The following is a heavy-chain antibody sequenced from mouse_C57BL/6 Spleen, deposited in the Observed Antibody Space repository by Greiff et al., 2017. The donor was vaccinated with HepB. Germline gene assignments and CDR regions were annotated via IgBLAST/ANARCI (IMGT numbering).Heavy chain of an antibody. Sequence: VQLQESGAELVKPGASVKISCKASGYAFSSYWMNWVKQRPGKGLEWIGDIYPGDGDTNYNGKFKGKATLTADKSSSTAYMQRSSLNSDDSAVYVGARSPNNYGTAYYFDYWGQGTTLTVSS. CDR2: IYPGDGDT. CDR1: GYAFSSYW. CDR3: ARSPNNYGTAYYFDY. D-gene: IGHD5-2*01. V-gene: IGHV1-80*01. J-gene: IGHJ2*01.